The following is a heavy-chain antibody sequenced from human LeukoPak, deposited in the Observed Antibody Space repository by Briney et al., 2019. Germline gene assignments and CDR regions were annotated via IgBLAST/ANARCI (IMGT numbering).Heavy chain of an antibody. D-gene: IGHD2-2*01. CDR1: GYTFTGYY. J-gene: IGHJ5*02. V-gene: IGHV1-2*02. CDR2: INPNSGGT. CDR3: AREFADIVVVPAAINDNWFDP. Sequence: ASVKVSCKASGYTFTGYYMHWVRQAPGQGLEWMGWINPNSGGTNYAQKFRGRVTMTRDTSISTAYMELSRLRSDDTAVYYCAREFADIVVVPAAINDNWFDPWGQGTLVTVSS.